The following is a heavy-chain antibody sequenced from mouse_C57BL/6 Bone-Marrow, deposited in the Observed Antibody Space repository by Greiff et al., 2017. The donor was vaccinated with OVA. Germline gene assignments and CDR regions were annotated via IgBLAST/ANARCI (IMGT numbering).Heavy chain of an antibody. D-gene: IGHD2-4*01. CDR1: GYTFTDYY. J-gene: IGHJ3*01. CDR3: ARPDYDGWFAY. Sequence: VQLQQSGPELVKPGASVKISCKASGYTFTDYYMNWVKQSHGKSLEWIGDINPNNGGTSYNQKFKGKATLTVDKSSSTAYMELRSLTSEDSAVYYCARPDYDGWFAYWGQGTLVTVSA. V-gene: IGHV1-26*01. CDR2: INPNNGGT.